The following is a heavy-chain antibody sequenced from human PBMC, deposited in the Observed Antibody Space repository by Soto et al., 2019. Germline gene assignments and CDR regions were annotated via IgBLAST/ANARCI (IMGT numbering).Heavy chain of an antibody. CDR2: IYNNGAR. D-gene: IGHD5-12*01. J-gene: IGHJ5*02. CDR3: ATHSLDSGYGSS. Sequence: SETLSLTPTVSGASISNLDWSWHRQPPGKALEKIGYIYNNGARNYQPYLKSRVIMSVDTSRTRFTLEVTSVTAADSAVYYCATHSLDSGYGSSWGPGTLVTVSS. CDR1: GASISNLD. V-gene: IGHV4-59*08.